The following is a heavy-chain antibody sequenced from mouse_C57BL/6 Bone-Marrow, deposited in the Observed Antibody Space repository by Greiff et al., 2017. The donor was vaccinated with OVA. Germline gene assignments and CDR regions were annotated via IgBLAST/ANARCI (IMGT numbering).Heavy chain of an antibody. V-gene: IGHV1-81*01. CDR3: ARRRLKGAMDY. Sequence: QVQLQQSGAELARPGASVKLSCKASGYTFTSYGISWVQQRTGQGLEWIGEIYPRSGNTYYNENFKGKATLSADKSSSTAYMKLRSLTSEDPAVYYCARRRLKGAMDYWGQGTSVTVSS. J-gene: IGHJ4*01. CDR1: GYTFTSYG. CDR2: IYPRSGNT. D-gene: IGHD1-3*01.